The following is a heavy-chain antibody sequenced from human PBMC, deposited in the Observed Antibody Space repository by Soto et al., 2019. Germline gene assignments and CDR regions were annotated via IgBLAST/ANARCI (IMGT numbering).Heavy chain of an antibody. J-gene: IGHJ4*02. V-gene: IGHV1-3*01. CDR2: INAGNGNT. Sequence: QVQLVQSGAEVKKPGASVKVSCKASGYTFTSYAMHWVRQAPGQRLEWMGWINAGNGNTKYSQKFQGRVTITRETSATTAYMELSSLRSEDTAVYYCARTSGYYFYDYWGQGTLVTVSS. D-gene: IGHD3-3*01. CDR3: ARTSGYYFYDY. CDR1: GYTFTSYA.